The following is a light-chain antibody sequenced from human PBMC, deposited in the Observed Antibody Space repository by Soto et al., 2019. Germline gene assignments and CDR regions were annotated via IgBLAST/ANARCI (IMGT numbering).Light chain of an antibody. CDR3: CSYVGSSIVM. Sequence: QSALTQPASVSGSPGQSITISCTGTRSDVGLYNLVSWYQQLPGKAPKLIIYEVNERPSGISDRFSGSKSGNTASLTISGLQDEDEADYYCCSYVGSSIVMFGGGTKVTVL. CDR2: EVN. J-gene: IGLJ3*02. V-gene: IGLV2-23*02. CDR1: RSDVGLYNL.